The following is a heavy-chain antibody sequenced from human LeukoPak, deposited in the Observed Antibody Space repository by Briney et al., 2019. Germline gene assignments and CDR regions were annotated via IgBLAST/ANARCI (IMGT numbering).Heavy chain of an antibody. D-gene: IGHD2-2*01. CDR3: ARAGGDVVVPAAMSPYY. J-gene: IGHJ4*02. CDR1: GGTFSSYA. CDR2: IIPIFCTA. V-gene: IGHV1-69*13. Sequence: ASVKVSCKASGGTFSSYAISWVRQAPGQELEWMGGIIPIFCTANYAQKFQGRVTITADESTSTAYMELSSLRSEDTAVYYCARAGGDVVVPAAMSPYYWGQGTLVTVSS.